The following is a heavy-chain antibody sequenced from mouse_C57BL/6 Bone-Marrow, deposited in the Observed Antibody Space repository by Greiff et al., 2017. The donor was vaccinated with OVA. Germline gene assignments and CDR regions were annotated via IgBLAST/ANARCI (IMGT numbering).Heavy chain of an antibody. J-gene: IGHJ2*01. CDR2: IHPNSGST. D-gene: IGHD6-2*01. V-gene: IGHV1-64*01. Sequence: QVQLKQPGAELVKPGASVKLSCKASGYTFTSYWMHWVKQRPGQGLEWIGMIHPNSGSTNYNEKFKSKATLTVDKSSSTAYMQLSSLTSEDSAVYYCAREGAWYQVSYYFDYWGQGTTLTVSS. CDR1: GYTFTSYW. CDR3: AREGAWYQVSYYFDY.